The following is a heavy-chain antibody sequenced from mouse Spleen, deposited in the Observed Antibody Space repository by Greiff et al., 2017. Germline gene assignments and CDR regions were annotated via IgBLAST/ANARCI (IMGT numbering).Heavy chain of an antibody. CDR3: TTEIITTVVGYWYFDV. D-gene: IGHD1-1*01. Sequence: VHVKQSGAELVRPGASVKLSCTASGFNIKDDYMHWVKQRPEQGLEWIGWIDPENGDTEYASKFQGKATITADTSSNTAYLQLSSLTSEDTAVYYCTTEIITTVVGYWYFDVWGAGTTVTVSS. CDR1: GFNIKDDY. CDR2: IDPENGDT. V-gene: IGHV14-4*01. J-gene: IGHJ1*01.